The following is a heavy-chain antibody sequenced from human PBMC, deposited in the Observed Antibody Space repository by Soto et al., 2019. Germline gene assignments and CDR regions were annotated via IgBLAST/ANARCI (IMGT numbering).Heavy chain of an antibody. CDR2: IYADVRST. V-gene: IGHV3-74*01. Sequence: EVQLVESGGGLVQPGGSLRLSCAASGFSFSSYWMHWVRQAPGKGLVWVSRIYADVRSTTYADSVKGRFSISRDNAKNMVYLQMNRLRAEDTAVYYCARGSIAVAPFDSWGQGTLVTVSS. J-gene: IGHJ4*02. D-gene: IGHD6-19*01. CDR1: GFSFSSYW. CDR3: ARGSIAVAPFDS.